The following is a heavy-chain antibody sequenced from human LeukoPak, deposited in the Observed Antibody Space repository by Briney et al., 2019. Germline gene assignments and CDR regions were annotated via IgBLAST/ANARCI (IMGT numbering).Heavy chain of an antibody. D-gene: IGHD3-10*01. Sequence: GGSLRLSCAASGFTLSSYWMSWVRQAPGKGLEWVANIKEDGSEKYYVDSVKGRITISRDDAKNSLYLQMSSLRADDTAVYYCARDRVVSGRFGEVASWGQGTLVTVSS. CDR2: IKEDGSEK. V-gene: IGHV3-7*01. CDR3: ARDRVVSGRFGEVAS. J-gene: IGHJ5*01. CDR1: GFTLSSYW.